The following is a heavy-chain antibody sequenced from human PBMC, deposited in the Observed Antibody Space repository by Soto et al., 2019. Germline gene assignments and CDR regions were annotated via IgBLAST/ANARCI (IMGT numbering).Heavy chain of an antibody. CDR2: ISGSGGST. V-gene: IGHV3-23*01. CDR3: AIPPLVRGVIITGFDY. J-gene: IGHJ4*02. Sequence: GGSLRLSCAASGFTFSSYAMSWVRQAPGKGQEWVSAISGSGGSTYYADSVKGRFTISRDNSKNTLYLQMNSLRAEDTAVYYCAIPPLVRGVIITGFDYWGQGTLVTVSS. CDR1: GFTFSSYA. D-gene: IGHD3-10*01.